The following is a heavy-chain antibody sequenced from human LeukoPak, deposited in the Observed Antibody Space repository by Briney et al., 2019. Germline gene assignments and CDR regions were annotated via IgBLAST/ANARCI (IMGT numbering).Heavy chain of an antibody. Sequence: PGGSLRLSCADSGLTLSSSAMRWVRQAPGKELECVANIKQDGSEKYYVDSVRGRFTISRDNPKNSLYLQMNRLRAEDTAVYYCARALRRWDAFDLWGQGTMVTVSS. J-gene: IGHJ3*01. CDR3: ARALRRWDAFDL. CDR1: GLTLSSSA. V-gene: IGHV3-7*01. D-gene: IGHD3-16*01. CDR2: IKQDGSEK.